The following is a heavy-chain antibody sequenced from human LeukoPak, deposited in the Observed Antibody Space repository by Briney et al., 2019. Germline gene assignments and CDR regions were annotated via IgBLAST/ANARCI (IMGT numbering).Heavy chain of an antibody. Sequence: PSETLSLTCTVSGGSITGSFWSWIRQPPGEGLEFIGYIYYTGAASYSPSLNSRVSVSVDTSKNQFSLKLHSVTDADTAIYYCTKFVTVTVPNWVDPWGQGIPVTVSS. CDR2: IYYTGAA. CDR1: GGSITGSF. V-gene: IGHV4-59*01. CDR3: TKFVTVTVPNWVDP. J-gene: IGHJ5*02. D-gene: IGHD4-17*01.